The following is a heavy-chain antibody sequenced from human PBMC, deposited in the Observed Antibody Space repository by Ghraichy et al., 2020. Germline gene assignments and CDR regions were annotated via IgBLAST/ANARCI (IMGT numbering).Heavy chain of an antibody. J-gene: IGHJ5*02. CDR3: ARRTQKNTIFGVVTRPRTCNWFDP. Sequence: SETLSLTCAVYGGSFSGYYWSWIRQPPGKGLEWIGEINHSGSTNYNPSLKSRVTISVDTSKNQFSLKLSSVTAADTAVYYCARRTQKNTIFGVVTRPRTCNWFDPWGQGTLVTVSS. CDR2: INHSGST. CDR1: GGSFSGYY. D-gene: IGHD3-3*01. V-gene: IGHV4-34*01.